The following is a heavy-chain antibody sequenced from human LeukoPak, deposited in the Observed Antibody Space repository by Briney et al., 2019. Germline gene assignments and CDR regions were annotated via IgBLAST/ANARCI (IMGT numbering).Heavy chain of an antibody. J-gene: IGHJ4*02. V-gene: IGHV1-46*01. CDR2: IKPGDGGT. Sequence: ASVKVSCKGSVYTFTSYYMHWVRQAPGQGPEWMGMIKPGDGGTWNAPKFHDRVTMTRDTSTNTIYMELRSLTSEDTAVYHCARESSEKYYFDFWGQGTLVTVSS. D-gene: IGHD6-19*01. CDR3: ARESSEKYYFDF. CDR1: VYTFTSYY.